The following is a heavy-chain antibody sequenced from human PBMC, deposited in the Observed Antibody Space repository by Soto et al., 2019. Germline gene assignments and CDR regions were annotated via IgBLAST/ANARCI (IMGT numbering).Heavy chain of an antibody. CDR1: GYSFTSYW. V-gene: IGHV5-51*01. CDR3: ARQGVRVDCSGGSCYFVRFDP. D-gene: IGHD2-15*01. Sequence: PGESLKISCKGSGYSFTSYWIGWVRQMPGKGLEWMGIIYPGDSDTRYSPSFQGQVTISADKSISTAYLQWSSLKASDTAMYYCARQGVRVDCSGGSCYFVRFDPWGQGTLVTVSS. CDR2: IYPGDSDT. J-gene: IGHJ5*02.